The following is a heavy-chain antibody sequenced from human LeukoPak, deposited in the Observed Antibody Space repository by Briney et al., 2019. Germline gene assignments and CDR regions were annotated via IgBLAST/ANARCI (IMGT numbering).Heavy chain of an antibody. V-gene: IGHV4-59*01. D-gene: IGHD1-7*01. CDR2: IYDSVNT. CDR3: ARDWTAWNYEN. J-gene: IGHJ4*02. Sequence: ASETLSLTCTVSGGSISSYYWSWIRQSPGKGLEWIGYIYDSVNTNYNPSLESRVTISVDTSKNQFSLKLSSVTAADTAVYYCARDWTAWNYENWGQGTLVTVSS. CDR1: GGSISSYY.